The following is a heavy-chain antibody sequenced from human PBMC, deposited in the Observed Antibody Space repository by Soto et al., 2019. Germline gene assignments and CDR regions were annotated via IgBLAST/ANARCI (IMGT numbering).Heavy chain of an antibody. CDR2: ISNRGST. CDR3: AAESGSTYGYFDH. D-gene: IGHD5-18*01. J-gene: IGHJ4*02. CDR1: GGSVTSDEDY. Sequence: SETLSLTCTVSGGSVTSDEDYWTWIRHSPGKGLEWIGYISNRGSTGNNPSLKTRLSMSVDRSKNQFTLRLTSVTAADTAVYFCAAESGSTYGYFDHWGQGTQVTVSS. V-gene: IGHV4-30-4*01.